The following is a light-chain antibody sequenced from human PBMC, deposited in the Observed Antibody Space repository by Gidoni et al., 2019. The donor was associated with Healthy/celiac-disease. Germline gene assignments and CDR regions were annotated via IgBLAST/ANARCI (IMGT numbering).Light chain of an antibody. V-gene: IGKV3-20*01. CDR3: QQYDSSLFT. J-gene: IGKJ4*01. CDR2: GAS. Sequence: IVLTQSPGTLSLPPGERATLSCRTSQSVSSSYLAWYPQKPGQAPRLLIYGASSRATGIPDRFSGSGSGTDFTLTISRLEPEDFAVYYCQQYDSSLFTFXEXTKVEIK. CDR1: QSVSSSY.